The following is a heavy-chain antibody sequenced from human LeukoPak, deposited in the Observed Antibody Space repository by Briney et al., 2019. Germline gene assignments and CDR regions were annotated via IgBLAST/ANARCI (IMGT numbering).Heavy chain of an antibody. V-gene: IGHV3-23*01. CDR3: AKGSGDSTGYYYAYYYYYMDV. J-gene: IGHJ6*03. CDR2: ISGSGGST. CDR1: GFTFTNYA. D-gene: IGHD3-22*01. Sequence: GGSLRLACAASGFTFTNYAMDWVRQAPGKGLEWVSAISGSGGSTYYADSVKGRFTIPRDTSKNTLDLQMNSLRAEDTAVYYCAKGSGDSTGYYYAYYYYYMDVWGKGTTVTVSS.